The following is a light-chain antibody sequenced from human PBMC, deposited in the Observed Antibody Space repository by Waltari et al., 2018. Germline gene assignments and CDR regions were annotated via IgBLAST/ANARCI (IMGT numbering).Light chain of an antibody. CDR2: KVS. CDR3: MQGTHGPWT. CDR1: QSLVHRDGKTY. J-gene: IGKJ1*01. V-gene: IGKV2-30*02. Sequence: DVVMTRSPLPLPVHLGQPASISCRSRQSLVHRDGKTYLNWFHQRPGQSPRRLIYKVSYRDSGVPDRCSGSGSGTDFTLKSNRVEAEDVGVYYGMQGTHGPWTFGQGTKVEIK.